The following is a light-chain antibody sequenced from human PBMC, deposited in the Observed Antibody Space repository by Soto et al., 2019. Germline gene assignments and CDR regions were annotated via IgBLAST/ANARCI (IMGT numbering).Light chain of an antibody. CDR2: GDT. V-gene: IGLV1-40*01. Sequence: QSVLTQPPSVSGAPGQRVTISCTGSSSNIGAGYDVHWYQHLPETAPKLLIYGDTNRPSGVPDRISGSKSGTSASLANTGLRAEDEADYYCQSYDTSLNVWVFGGGTKLTVL. CDR1: SSNIGAGYD. CDR3: QSYDTSLNVWV. J-gene: IGLJ3*02.